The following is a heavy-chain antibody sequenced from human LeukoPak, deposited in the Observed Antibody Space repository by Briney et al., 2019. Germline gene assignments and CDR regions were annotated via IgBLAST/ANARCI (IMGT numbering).Heavy chain of an antibody. CDR3: ASPASVARGAGQTTFDY. CDR1: GFTFSSYW. D-gene: IGHD2-21*01. Sequence: GGSLRLSCAASGFTFSSYWMHWVRHAPGKGLVWVSRINSDGSSTSYADSVKGRFTISRDNAKNTLYLQMNSLRAEDTAVYYCASPASVARGAGQTTFDYWGQGTLVTVSS. J-gene: IGHJ4*02. V-gene: IGHV3-74*01. CDR2: INSDGSST.